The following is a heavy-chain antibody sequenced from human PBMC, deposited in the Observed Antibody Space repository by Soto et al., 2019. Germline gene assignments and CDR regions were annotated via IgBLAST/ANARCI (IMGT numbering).Heavy chain of an antibody. CDR3: ARDRPFSHYCGAGSYYPPFDY. CDR2: ISANNGNT. CDR1: GYTFTKYG. D-gene: IGHD3-10*01. V-gene: IGHV1-18*01. J-gene: IGHJ4*02. Sequence: QVQLVQSGAEVKKPGASVKVSCKASGYTFTKYGISWVRQAPGQGLEWMGWISANNGNTNYAQKLQGRVTMTTDTYQTTAYMKLRSLRSDDTAMYYCARDRPFSHYCGAGSYYPPFDYWGQGTLVTVSS.